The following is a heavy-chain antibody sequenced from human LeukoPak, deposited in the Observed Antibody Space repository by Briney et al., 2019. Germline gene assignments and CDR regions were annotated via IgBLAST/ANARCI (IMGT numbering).Heavy chain of an antibody. CDR1: GYTFTGYY. Sequence: ASVKVSCKASGYTFTGYYMHWVRQAPGQGLGWMGWINPNSGGTNYAQKFQGRVTMTRDTSISTAYMELSRLRSDDTAVYYCARGYCSSTSCYPNDYWGQGTLVTVSS. V-gene: IGHV1-2*02. J-gene: IGHJ4*02. D-gene: IGHD2-2*01. CDR3: ARGYCSSTSCYPNDY. CDR2: INPNSGGT.